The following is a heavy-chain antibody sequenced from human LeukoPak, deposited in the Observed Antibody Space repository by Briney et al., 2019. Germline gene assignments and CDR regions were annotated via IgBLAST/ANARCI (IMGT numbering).Heavy chain of an antibody. CDR2: INPNSGGT. Sequence: ASVKVSCKASGYTFTGYYMRWVRQAPGQGLEWMGWINPNSGGTNYAQKFQGRVTMTRDTSISTAYMELSRLRSDDTAVYYCARVPFYVWGSYRPYYFDYWGQGTLVTVSS. J-gene: IGHJ4*02. CDR3: ARVPFYVWGSYRPYYFDY. CDR1: GYTFTGYY. V-gene: IGHV1-2*02. D-gene: IGHD3-16*02.